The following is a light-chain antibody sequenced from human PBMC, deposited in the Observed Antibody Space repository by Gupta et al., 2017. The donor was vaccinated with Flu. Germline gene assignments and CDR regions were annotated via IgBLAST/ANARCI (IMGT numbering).Light chain of an antibody. CDR1: QNVITN. V-gene: IGKV3-15*01. J-gene: IGKJ1*01. CDR2: GTS. Sequence: VMTQSPATLSVSPGDTATLSCRASQNVITNLAWYQQKPGQAPRLLIYGTSTRAPGIPTRIRGSGSMTDFTLTSSSLQSEDIAVYYCQQDNDWPGTFGQGTKVEI. CDR3: QQDNDWPGT.